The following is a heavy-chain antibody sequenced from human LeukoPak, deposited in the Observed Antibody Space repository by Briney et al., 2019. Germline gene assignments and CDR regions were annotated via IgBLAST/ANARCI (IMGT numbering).Heavy chain of an antibody. Sequence: TGGSLRLSCAAAGFTFSIYWVHWVRQAPGKLLVWVSRINNDVSSTSYADSVEGRLTISRDNAKNTLYLQMNSMRAEDTAVYYCATPTKEGSSWYCWFDPWGQGTLVTVSS. CDR1: GFTFSIYW. J-gene: IGHJ5*02. CDR2: INNDVSST. D-gene: IGHD6-13*01. CDR3: ATPTKEGSSWYCWFDP. V-gene: IGHV3-74*01.